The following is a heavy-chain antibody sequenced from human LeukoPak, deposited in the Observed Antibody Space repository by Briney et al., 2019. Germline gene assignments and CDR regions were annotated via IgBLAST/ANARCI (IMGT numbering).Heavy chain of an antibody. D-gene: IGHD3-10*01. CDR3: ARDRGYGSGSYYYYYGMDV. V-gene: IGHV1-2*02. CDR1: GYTFTGYY. J-gene: IGHJ6*02. Sequence: ASVKVSCKASGYTFTGYYMHWVRQAPGQGLERMGWINPNSGGTNYAQKFQGRVTMTRDTSISTAYMELSRLRSDDTAVYYCARDRGYGSGSYYYYYGMDVWGQGTTVTVSS. CDR2: INPNSGGT.